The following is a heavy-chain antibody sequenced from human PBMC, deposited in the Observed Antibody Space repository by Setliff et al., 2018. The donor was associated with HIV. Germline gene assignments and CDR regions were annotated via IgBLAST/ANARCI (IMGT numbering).Heavy chain of an antibody. Sequence: AGGSLRLSCAASGLIFSSYEMNWVRQAPGKGLEWISFIGGHGSIIHYADSVKGRFTISRDNAKNSVYLQMHSLRVEDTAVYYCARLRINDYWGQGTPVTVSS. CDR1: GLIFSSYE. J-gene: IGHJ4*02. V-gene: IGHV3-48*03. CDR2: IGGHGSII. CDR3: ARLRINDY.